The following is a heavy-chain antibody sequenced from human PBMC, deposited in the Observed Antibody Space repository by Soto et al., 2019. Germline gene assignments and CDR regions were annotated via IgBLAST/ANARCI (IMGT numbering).Heavy chain of an antibody. CDR1: GFTFSSYA. V-gene: IGHV3-23*01. D-gene: IGHD3-16*02. Sequence: PGGSLRLSCAASGFTFSSYAMSWARQAPGKGLEWVSAISGSGGSTYYADSVKGRFTISRDNSKNTLYLQMNSLRAEDTAVYYCAKVDDYVWGSYRPTNYYFDYWGQGTLVTVSS. CDR2: ISGSGGST. CDR3: AKVDDYVWGSYRPTNYYFDY. J-gene: IGHJ4*02.